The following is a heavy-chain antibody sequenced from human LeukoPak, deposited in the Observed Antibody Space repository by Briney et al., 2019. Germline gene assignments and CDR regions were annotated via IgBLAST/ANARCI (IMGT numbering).Heavy chain of an antibody. V-gene: IGHV1-2*02. CDR1: GYTFTGYY. D-gene: IGHD3-9*01. CDR2: INPNSGGT. CDR3: AKDRVSPRYYDILTGYYCNWFDP. Sequence: ASVKVSCKASGYTFTGYYMHWVRQAPGQGLEWMGWINPNSGGTNYAQKFQGRVTMTRDTSISTAYMELSRLRSDDTAVYYCAKDRVSPRYYDILTGYYCNWFDPWGQGTLVTVSS. J-gene: IGHJ5*02.